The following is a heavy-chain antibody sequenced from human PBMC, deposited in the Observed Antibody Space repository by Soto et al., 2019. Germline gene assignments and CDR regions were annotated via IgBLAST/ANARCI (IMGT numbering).Heavy chain of an antibody. J-gene: IGHJ6*02. CDR3: ARDTVTSLTPYQGFYYYGMDV. V-gene: IGHV3-11*04. D-gene: IGHD2-2*01. CDR1: GFTFSDHY. CDR2: MSGSGSSE. Sequence: GGSLRLSCAASGFTFSDHYMAWIRQAPGKGLEIVAHMSGSGSSEDYGDSVKGRFSIFRENSKNLLFLQMDTLRPDDTAIYYCARDTVTSLTPYQGFYYYGMDVWGQGTTVTVSS.